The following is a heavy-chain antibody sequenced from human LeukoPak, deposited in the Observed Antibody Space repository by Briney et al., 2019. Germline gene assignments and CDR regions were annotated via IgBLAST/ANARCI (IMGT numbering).Heavy chain of an antibody. CDR3: ARPSPDYYGSGSHRAWFDY. Sequence: GGSLRLSCAASGFTFSSHGMNWVRQAPGKGLEWVSGIRGDGVTTYYADSVKGRFTISRDNAKNSPYLQMNSLRAEDTAVYYCARPSPDYYGSGSHRAWFDYWGQGTLVTVSS. CDR2: IRGDGVTT. V-gene: IGHV3-21*01. CDR1: GFTFSSHG. D-gene: IGHD3-10*01. J-gene: IGHJ4*02.